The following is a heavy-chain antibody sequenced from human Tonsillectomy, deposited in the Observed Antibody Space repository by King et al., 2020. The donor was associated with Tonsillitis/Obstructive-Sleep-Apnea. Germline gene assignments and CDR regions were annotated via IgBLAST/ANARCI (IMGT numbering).Heavy chain of an antibody. CDR1: GINFNNAW. CDR3: TTGTGGSGPDF. J-gene: IGHJ4*02. V-gene: IGHV3-15*01. D-gene: IGHD3-16*01. CDR2: IKSKTYGETT. Sequence: VQLVESGGGLVKPGGSLRLSCAASGINFNNAWMSWVRQAPGKGVEWVGRIKSKTYGETTDYAAPVKGRFTISRDDPKNTLYLQMNSLKIEDTAVYYCTTGTGGSGPDFWGQGTLVTVSS.